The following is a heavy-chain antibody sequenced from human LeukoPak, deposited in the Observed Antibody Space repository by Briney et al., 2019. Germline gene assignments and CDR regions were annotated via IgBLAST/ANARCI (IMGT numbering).Heavy chain of an antibody. Sequence: PGGSLRLSCAASGFTFSSYGMSWVRQAPGKGLEWVSAISGSGGSTYYADSVKGRFTISRDNSKNTLYLQMNSLRAEDTAVYYCTTDYRWELLRDYWGQGTLVTVSS. CDR3: TTDYRWELLRDY. J-gene: IGHJ4*02. CDR1: GFTFSSYG. CDR2: ISGSGGST. V-gene: IGHV3-23*01. D-gene: IGHD1-26*01.